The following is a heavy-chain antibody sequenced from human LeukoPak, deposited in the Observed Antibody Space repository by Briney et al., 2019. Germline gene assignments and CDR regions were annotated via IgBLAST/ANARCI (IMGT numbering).Heavy chain of an antibody. Sequence: SETLSLTCTVSGGSISSYYWSWIRQPAGKGLEWIGRIYTSGSTNYNPSLKSRVTMSVDTSKNQFSLKLSSVTAADTAVYHCAREIPLVGATDYWGQGTLVTVSS. CDR3: AREIPLVGATDY. J-gene: IGHJ4*02. D-gene: IGHD1-26*01. CDR1: GGSISSYY. CDR2: IYTSGST. V-gene: IGHV4-4*07.